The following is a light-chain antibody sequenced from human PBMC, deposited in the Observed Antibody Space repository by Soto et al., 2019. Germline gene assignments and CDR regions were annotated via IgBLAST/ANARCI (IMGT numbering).Light chain of an antibody. CDR3: HHYET. V-gene: IGKV3-20*01. CDR1: QSVSRSY. J-gene: IGKJ1*01. CDR2: GAS. Sequence: EKVFKQSPAALSLYPGERATLSCRASQSVSRSYLGWYQQKPGQAPRLLMYGASIRAAGVPDRFSGSGSGTEFTLTISRLEPEDLTAYYCHHYETFGEGTKVDIK.